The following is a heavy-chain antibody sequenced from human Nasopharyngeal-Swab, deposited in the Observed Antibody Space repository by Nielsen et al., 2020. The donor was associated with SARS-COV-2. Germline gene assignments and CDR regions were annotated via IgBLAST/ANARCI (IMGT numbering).Heavy chain of an antibody. CDR1: GFTLSDYA. D-gene: IGHD3-10*01. V-gene: IGHV3-30*18. J-gene: IGHJ4*02. Sequence: GESLKISCAAFGFTLSDYAMHWVRQAPGKGLEWVALFSYDGSKRYFADSMKGRFSISRDNIKNMLYLQMDSLRAEDTAVYYCAKDHFYDSGSYDRLYFDFWGKGTLVTVSS. CDR2: FSYDGSKR. CDR3: AKDHFYDSGSYDRLYFDF.